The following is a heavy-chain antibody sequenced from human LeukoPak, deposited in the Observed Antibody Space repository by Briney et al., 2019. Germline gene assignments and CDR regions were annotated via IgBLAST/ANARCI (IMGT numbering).Heavy chain of an antibody. Sequence: ASVNVSCKASEFSFTRYYMHWLRQAPGQGLEWMGIINPSGDRPNYAQKFQGRGSLARDTSTSTVYMELSSLRSEDTAVYDCARDNSNSGAYYWWFDHWGQGTMVTVSS. CDR2: INPSGDRP. CDR1: EFSFTRYY. J-gene: IGHJ5*02. CDR3: ARDNSNSGAYYWWFDH. D-gene: IGHD3-22*01. V-gene: IGHV1-46*01.